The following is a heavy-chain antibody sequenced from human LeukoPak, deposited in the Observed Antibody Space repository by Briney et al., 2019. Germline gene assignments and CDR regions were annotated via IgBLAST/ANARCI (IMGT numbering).Heavy chain of an antibody. Sequence: GGSLRLSCVASGFTFTGHSMHWVRQAPGKGLEWVAVISYDGSNKYYADSVKGRFTISRDNSKNTLYLQMNSLRAEDTAVYYCAREGGDYYYDSSGYLDYWGQGTLVTVSS. CDR1: GFTFTGHS. V-gene: IGHV3-30*04. CDR3: AREGGDYYYDSSGYLDY. CDR2: ISYDGSNK. J-gene: IGHJ4*02. D-gene: IGHD3-22*01.